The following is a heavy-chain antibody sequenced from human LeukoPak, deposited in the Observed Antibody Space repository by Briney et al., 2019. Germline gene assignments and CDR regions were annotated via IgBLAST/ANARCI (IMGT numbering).Heavy chain of an antibody. CDR2: IYTSGST. CDR3: AREEVVPAAIVPTFYMDV. CDR1: GGSISSSSYY. V-gene: IGHV4-39*07. J-gene: IGHJ6*03. Sequence: SETLFLTCTVSGGSISSSSYYWGWIRQPPGKGLEWIERIYTSGSTNYNPSLKSRVTMSVDTSKNQFSLKLSSVTAADTAVYYYAREEVVPAAIVPTFYMDVWGKGTTVTVSS. D-gene: IGHD2-2*02.